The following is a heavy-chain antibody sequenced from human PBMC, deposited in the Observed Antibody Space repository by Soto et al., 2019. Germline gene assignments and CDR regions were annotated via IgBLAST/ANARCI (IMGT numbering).Heavy chain of an antibody. D-gene: IGHD2-8*01. V-gene: IGHV4-30-4*01. J-gene: IGHJ6*02. CDR2: IYYSGST. CDR3: ARDRAYCTNGVCYDYYYYGMDV. CDR1: GGSISSGDYY. Sequence: LSLTCTVSGGSISSGDYYWSWIRQPPGKGLEWIGYIYYSGSTYYNPSLKSRVTISVDTSKNQFSLKLSSVTAADTAVYYCARDRAYCTNGVCYDYYYYGMDVWGQGTTVTVSS.